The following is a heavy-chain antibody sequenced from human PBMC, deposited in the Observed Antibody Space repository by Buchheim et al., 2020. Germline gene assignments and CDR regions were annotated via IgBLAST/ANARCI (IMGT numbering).Heavy chain of an antibody. Sequence: EVQLVQSGAEVKKPGESLRISCKGSGYSFTSYWISWVRQMPGKGLEWMGRIDPSDSYTNYSPSFQGHVTISADKSISTASPQWSSLKASDTAMYYCATQFHNYYGSGSYYNPGYWGQGTL. CDR3: ATQFHNYYGSGSYYNPGY. CDR2: IDPSDSYT. CDR1: GYSFTSYW. J-gene: IGHJ4*02. V-gene: IGHV5-10-1*01. D-gene: IGHD3-10*01.